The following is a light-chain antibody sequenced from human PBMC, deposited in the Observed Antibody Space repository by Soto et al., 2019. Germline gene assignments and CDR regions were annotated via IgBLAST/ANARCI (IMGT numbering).Light chain of an antibody. J-gene: IGKJ1*01. Sequence: DIQMTQSPPTLSASVGVRVTITCLASQSISSWLAWYQQRPGKAPNLLLSDVSSVESGAPSRFSGSGSGTEFPLASSGLQPDDCATYYCQQYTNYPWTGGQGPKEEIK. CDR1: QSISSW. CDR2: DVS. V-gene: IGKV1-5*01. CDR3: QQYTNYPWT.